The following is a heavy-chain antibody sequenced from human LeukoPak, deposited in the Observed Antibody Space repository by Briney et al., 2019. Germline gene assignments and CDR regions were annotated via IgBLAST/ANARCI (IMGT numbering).Heavy chain of an antibody. V-gene: IGHV1-18*04. Sequence: ASVKVSCKTSGYIFTNYDINWVRQAPGQGLEWMGWISPYNGDTKYAQKFQDRVTMSTDTSTSTTYMELRRLRSDDPAVYYCTRATGGLSDYWGQGTLVTVSS. CDR3: TRATGGLSDY. CDR2: ISPYNGDT. D-gene: IGHD1-1*01. CDR1: GYIFTNYD. J-gene: IGHJ4*02.